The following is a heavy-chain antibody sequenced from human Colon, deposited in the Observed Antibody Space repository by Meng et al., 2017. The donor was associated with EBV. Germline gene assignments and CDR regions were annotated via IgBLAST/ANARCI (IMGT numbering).Heavy chain of an antibody. CDR3: ASSDYYRSDY. Sequence: QVQLQESGPGLVXXXXXLPLTCAVSGGSISRSDWWSWVRQPPGKGLEWIGETSHSGSTDYSPSLKSRVTISLDKSKNQLSLKLNSVTAADTAVYYCASSDYYRSDYWGQGTLVTVSS. V-gene: IGHV4-4*02. D-gene: IGHD3-22*01. J-gene: IGHJ4*02. CDR2: TSHSGST. CDR1: GGSISRSDW.